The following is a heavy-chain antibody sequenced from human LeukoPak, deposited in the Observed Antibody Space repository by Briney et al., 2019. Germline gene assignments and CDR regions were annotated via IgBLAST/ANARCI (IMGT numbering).Heavy chain of an antibody. Sequence: SQTLSLTCGVSGGSFSSSSYYWSWIRQPAGKGLEWIGRIHTSGSTNYNPSLKSRVTISADTSKNQFFLKLSSVTAADTAVYYCTTGGGYDAFDIWGQGTMVTVSS. CDR1: GGSFSSSSYY. J-gene: IGHJ3*02. CDR3: TTGGGYDAFDI. D-gene: IGHD3-16*01. V-gene: IGHV4-61*02. CDR2: IHTSGST.